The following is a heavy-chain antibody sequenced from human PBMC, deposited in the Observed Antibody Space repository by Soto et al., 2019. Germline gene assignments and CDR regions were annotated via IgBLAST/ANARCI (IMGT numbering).Heavy chain of an antibody. CDR3: ARDGSYVQPFDY. Sequence: VQLLESGGGLVQPGGSLRLSCVASGFTFSSYNMNWVRQAPGKGLEWVSYISSAGTAVSYTNSVRGRFTISRDNAKNSLYLQMNSLRAEDTAVYYCARDGSYVQPFDYWGQGTLVTVSS. CDR2: ISSAGTAV. J-gene: IGHJ4*02. CDR1: GFTFSSYN. D-gene: IGHD1-1*01. V-gene: IGHV3-48*04.